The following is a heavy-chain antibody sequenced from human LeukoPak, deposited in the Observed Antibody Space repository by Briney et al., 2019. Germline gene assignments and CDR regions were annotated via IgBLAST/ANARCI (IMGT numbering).Heavy chain of an antibody. CDR1: GFRFNSYW. CDR3: AWRAETASHLIF. Sequence: GGSLRLSCAASGFRFNSYWMHWVRHAPGNGLEWVSRINSDGSTINYADSAKGRFTISRDNAKNTLHLQMNSLRAEDTAVYYCAWRAETASHLIFGGQGTLVTVSS. J-gene: IGHJ4*02. V-gene: IGHV3-74*01. D-gene: IGHD5-18*01. CDR2: INSDGSTI.